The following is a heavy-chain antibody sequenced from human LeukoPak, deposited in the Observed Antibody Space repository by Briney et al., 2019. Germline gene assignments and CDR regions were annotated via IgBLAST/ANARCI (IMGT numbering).Heavy chain of an antibody. CDR1: GFTFSSYA. CDR3: AKGILWSGYLYYFDY. V-gene: IGHV3-23*01. CDR2: ISGSGGST. Sequence: GALRLSCAASGFTFSSYAMSWVRQAPGKGLEWVSAISGSGGSTYYADSVKGRFTISRDNSKNTLYLQMNSLRAEDTAVYYCAKGILWSGYLYYFDYWGQGTLVTVSS. J-gene: IGHJ4*02. D-gene: IGHD3-3*01.